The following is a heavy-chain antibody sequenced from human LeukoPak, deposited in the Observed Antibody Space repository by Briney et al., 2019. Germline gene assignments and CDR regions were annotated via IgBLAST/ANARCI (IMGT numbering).Heavy chain of an antibody. CDR1: GYTFTGYH. CDR3: ARDYCSSTSCLFDY. J-gene: IGHJ4*02. Sequence: ASVKVSCKASGYTFTGYHMHWVRQAPGQGLEWMGRINPNSGDTNYAQKFQGRVTMTRDASISTAYMELSRLRSDDTAVYYCARDYCSSTSCLFDYWGQGTLVTVSS. V-gene: IGHV1-2*06. D-gene: IGHD2-2*01. CDR2: INPNSGDT.